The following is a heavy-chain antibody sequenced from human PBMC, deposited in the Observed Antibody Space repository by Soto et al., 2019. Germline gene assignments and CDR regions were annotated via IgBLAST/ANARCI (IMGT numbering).Heavy chain of an antibody. CDR2: INHSGST. V-gene: IGHV4-34*01. CDR3: ARAPIAAAGERALDY. D-gene: IGHD6-13*01. Sequence: QVQLQQWGAGLLKPSETLSLTCAVYGGSFSGYYWSWIRQPPGKGLEWIGEINHSGSTNYNPSLKSRVTISVDTSKNQFSLKLRSVTAADTAVYYCARAPIAAAGERALDYWGQGTLVTVSS. J-gene: IGHJ4*02. CDR1: GGSFSGYY.